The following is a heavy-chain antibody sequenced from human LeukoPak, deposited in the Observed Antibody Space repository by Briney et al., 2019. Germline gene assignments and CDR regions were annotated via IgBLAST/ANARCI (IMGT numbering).Heavy chain of an antibody. CDR3: ARGRYDFWSGYYHYYYYMDV. CDR2: IYYSGST. D-gene: IGHD3-3*01. Sequence: SETLSLTCTVSGGSISSYYWSWIRQPPGKGLEWIGYIYYSGSTNYNPSLKSRVTISVDTSKNQFSLKLSSVTAADTAVYYCARGRYDFWSGYYHYYYYMDVWAKGPRSPSP. J-gene: IGHJ6*03. CDR1: GGSISSYY. V-gene: IGHV4-59*12.